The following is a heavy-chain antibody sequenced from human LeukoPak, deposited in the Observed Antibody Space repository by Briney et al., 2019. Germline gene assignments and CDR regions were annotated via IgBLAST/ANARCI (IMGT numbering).Heavy chain of an antibody. CDR2: INPNSGGT. CDR3: ASQRYDFWSPYFYFDY. V-gene: IGHV1-2*02. Sequence: GASVKVPCKASEYIFSGHYIHWVRQAPGQGLEWMGWINPNSGGTNYLQKFQGRVTMTRDTSISAAYMELSRLRSDDTAVYYCASQRYDFWSPYFYFDYWGQGTLVTVSS. J-gene: IGHJ4*02. D-gene: IGHD3-3*01. CDR1: EYIFSGHY.